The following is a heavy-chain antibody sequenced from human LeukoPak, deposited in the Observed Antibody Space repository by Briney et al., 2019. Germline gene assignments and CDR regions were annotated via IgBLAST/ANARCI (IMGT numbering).Heavy chain of an antibody. CDR3: ARAGPEKLSWRHYIDF. CDR2: ISHSGNT. V-gene: IGHV4-59*01. Sequence: SETLSLTCTVSGDSINKYFWSWLRQSPGEGLEWIGYISHSGNTNYHPSLKSRVTISLDKSNNQFSLRLSSVTAADTAVYYCARAGPEKLSWRHYIDFWGQGILVTVSS. CDR1: GDSINKYF. D-gene: IGHD6-13*01. J-gene: IGHJ4*02.